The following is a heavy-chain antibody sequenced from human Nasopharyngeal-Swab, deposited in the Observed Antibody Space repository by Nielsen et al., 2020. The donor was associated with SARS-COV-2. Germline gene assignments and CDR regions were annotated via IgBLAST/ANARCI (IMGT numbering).Heavy chain of an antibody. Sequence: GESLKISCAASGFSFSDFYMSWIRQAPGKGLEWVSYIHTSGTYTDYADSVKGRFTISRDNAKNSLYLQMNSLRHEDTAVYYCASGTYDNAPGWGQGTLVTVSS. D-gene: IGHD1-1*01. CDR1: GFSFSDFY. J-gene: IGHJ4*02. CDR3: ASGTYDNAPG. V-gene: IGHV3-11*06. CDR2: IHTSGTYT.